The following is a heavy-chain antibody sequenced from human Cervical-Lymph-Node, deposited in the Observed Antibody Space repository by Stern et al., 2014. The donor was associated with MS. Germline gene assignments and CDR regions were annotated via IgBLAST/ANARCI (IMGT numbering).Heavy chain of an antibody. D-gene: IGHD1-26*01. CDR3: ARDLASSLGY. CDR1: GDSFTSYG. J-gene: IGHJ4*02. CDR2: IIPVFGAA. V-gene: IGHV1-69*01. Sequence: VQLVESGAEVKKPGSSVKVSCKASGDSFTSYGISWVRQAPGHGLEWMGGIIPVFGAATYAQKFQGRVMITADESTSTAYMELSSLTSEDTAVYYCARDLASSLGYWGQGTLVTVSS.